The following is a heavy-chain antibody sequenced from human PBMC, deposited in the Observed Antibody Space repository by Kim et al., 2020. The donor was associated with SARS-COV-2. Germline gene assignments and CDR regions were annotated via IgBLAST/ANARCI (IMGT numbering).Heavy chain of an antibody. D-gene: IGHD3-16*01. Sequence: GGSLRLSCAASGFSFSSCAMSWVRQAPGKGLEWVSLISVSSDITYYADSVKGRFTISRDDSRNTLFLQMNSLIAEDTALYYCAKDAGGALPDWYFDLWGRGTLLTVSS. CDR2: ISVSSDIT. J-gene: IGHJ2*01. V-gene: IGHV3-23*01. CDR3: AKDAGGALPDWYFDL. CDR1: GFSFSSCA.